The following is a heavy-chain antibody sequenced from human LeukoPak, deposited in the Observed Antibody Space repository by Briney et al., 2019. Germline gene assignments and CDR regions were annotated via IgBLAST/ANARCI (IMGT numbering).Heavy chain of an antibody. CDR2: INPSGGST. CDR3: ARDNLDWGVGMDV. V-gene: IGHV1-46*01. D-gene: IGHD3/OR15-3a*01. CDR1: GYTFTSHY. Sequence: ASVKVSCTASGYTFTSHYMHWVRQAPGQGLEWMGIINPSGGSTSYAQKFQGRVTMTRDTSTSTVYMELSSLRSEDTAVYYCARDNLDWGVGMDVWGQGTTVTVSS. J-gene: IGHJ6*02.